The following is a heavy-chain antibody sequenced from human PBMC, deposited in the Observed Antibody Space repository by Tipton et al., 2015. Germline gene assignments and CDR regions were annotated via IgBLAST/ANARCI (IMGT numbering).Heavy chain of an antibody. Sequence: TLSLTCNVSGGSITSDYWSWIRQPPGKGLEWIGYIYYSGSTNYNPFLKSRVTISLDTSKNQFSLKLSSVIAADTAVYYCAGTTVVGHTGLGVDYWGQGTLVTVSS. CDR2: IYYSGST. J-gene: IGHJ4*02. CDR1: GGSITSDY. D-gene: IGHD6-19*01. CDR3: AGTTVVGHTGLGVDY. V-gene: IGHV4-59*01.